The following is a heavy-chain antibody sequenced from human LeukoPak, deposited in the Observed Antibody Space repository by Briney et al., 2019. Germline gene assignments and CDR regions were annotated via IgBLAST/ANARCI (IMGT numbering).Heavy chain of an antibody. CDR2: INAGNGNT. D-gene: IGHD2/OR15-2a*01. CDR3: ARMTTSHPDPYYFDY. J-gene: IGHJ4*02. V-gene: IGHV1-3*01. Sequence: ASVKVSCKASGYTFTSYAMHWVRQAPGQRLEWMGWINAGNGNTKYSQKFQGRVTINRDTSASTAYMELSSLRSEDTAVYYCARMTTSHPDPYYFDYWGQGTLVTVSS. CDR1: GYTFTSYA.